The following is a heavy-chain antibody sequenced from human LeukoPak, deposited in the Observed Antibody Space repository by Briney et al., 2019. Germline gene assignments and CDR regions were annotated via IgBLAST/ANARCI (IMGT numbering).Heavy chain of an antibody. D-gene: IGHD2-2*01. CDR1: GFTFSSYA. CDR3: AKDPGVVPAHYFDY. Sequence: GGSLRLSCAASGFTFSSYAMNWVRQAPGKGLEWVSGTGSTGVSTFYADSVKGRFTVSRDNSKNTLSLQMSSLRAGDTAVYYCAKDPGVVPAHYFDYWGQGTLVTVSS. J-gene: IGHJ4*02. CDR2: TGSTGVST. V-gene: IGHV3-23*01.